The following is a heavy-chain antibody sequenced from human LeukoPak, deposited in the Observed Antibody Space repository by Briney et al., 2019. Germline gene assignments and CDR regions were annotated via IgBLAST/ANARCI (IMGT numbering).Heavy chain of an antibody. CDR3: AKEGFDS. J-gene: IGHJ4*02. CDR2: ISGNGAST. V-gene: IGHV3-23*01. Sequence: GGSLRLSCTASGFTFSNYAMSWVRQAPGKGLEWVSAISGNGASTYYTDSVMGRFTISRDNTKNTLSLQMNSLRAEDTAVYYCAKEGFDSWGQGTLVTVSS. CDR1: GFTFSNYA.